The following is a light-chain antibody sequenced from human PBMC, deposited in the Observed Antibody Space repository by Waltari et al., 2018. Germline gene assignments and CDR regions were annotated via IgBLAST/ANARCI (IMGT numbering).Light chain of an antibody. J-gene: IGKJ1*01. CDR2: GAS. CDR1: ESLTTN. CDR3: QQYNKWARA. Sequence: EIVMTQSPATLSVSPGERATLSCRASESLTTNLAWYQQKPGQAPRLLIYGASTRATGIPARFSGSGSGTEFTLTITSLQSEDFAVYYCQQYNKWARAFGQGTKVEIK. V-gene: IGKV3D-15*01.